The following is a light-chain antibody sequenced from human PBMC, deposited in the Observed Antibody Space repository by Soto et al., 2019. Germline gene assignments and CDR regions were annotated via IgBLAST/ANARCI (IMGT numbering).Light chain of an antibody. CDR2: RNN. CDR3: AAWDDILSGVV. Sequence: QPVLTQPPSVSGTPGQRVAISCSGSSSNIGSNYIYWYQQIPGTAPTLLIYRNNQRPSGVPDRFSGSKSGTSASLAISGLRSEDEADYYCAAWDDILSGVVFGGGTKLTVL. V-gene: IGLV1-47*01. CDR1: SSNIGSNY. J-gene: IGLJ2*01.